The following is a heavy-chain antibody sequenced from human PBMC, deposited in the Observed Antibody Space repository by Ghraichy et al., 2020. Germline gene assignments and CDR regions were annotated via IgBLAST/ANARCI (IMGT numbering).Heavy chain of an antibody. Sequence: SETLSLTCAVYGGSFSGYYWSWIRQPPGKGLEWIGEINHSGSTNYNPSLKSRVTISVDTSKNQFSLKLSSVTAADTAVYYCARGEGSSIVVVPAATRAYYFDYWGQGTLVTVSS. CDR3: ARGEGSSIVVVPAATRAYYFDY. CDR1: GGSFSGYY. V-gene: IGHV4-34*01. D-gene: IGHD2-2*01. CDR2: INHSGST. J-gene: IGHJ4*02.